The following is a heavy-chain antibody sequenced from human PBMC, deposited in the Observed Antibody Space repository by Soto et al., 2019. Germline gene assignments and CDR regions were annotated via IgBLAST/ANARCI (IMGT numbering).Heavy chain of an antibody. D-gene: IGHD2-15*01. CDR3: ARATGYCSGGSCYRYFDY. V-gene: IGHV4-4*07. J-gene: IGHJ4*02. CDR2: IYTSGST. CDR1: GGSISSYY. Sequence: SETLSLTCIVSGGSISSYYWSWIRQPAGKGLEWIGRIYTSGSTNYNPSLKSRVTMSVDTSKNQFSLKLSSVTAADTAVYYCARATGYCSGGSCYRYFDYWGQGTLVTVSS.